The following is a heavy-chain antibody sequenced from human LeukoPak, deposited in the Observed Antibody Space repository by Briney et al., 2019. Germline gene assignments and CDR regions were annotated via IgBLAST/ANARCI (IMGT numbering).Heavy chain of an antibody. CDR3: ARDRDYYDSSANWFDP. CDR1: VGSLRSGGYY. CDR2: IYHSGST. J-gene: IGHJ5*02. D-gene: IGHD3-22*01. Sequence: SETLSLTCTVSVGSLRSGGYYWSWIRQPPGKGLEWIGYIYHSGSTYYNPSLKSRVTISVDRSKNQFSLKLSSVTAADTAVYYCARDRDYYDSSANWFDPWGQGTLVTVSS. V-gene: IGHV4-30-2*01.